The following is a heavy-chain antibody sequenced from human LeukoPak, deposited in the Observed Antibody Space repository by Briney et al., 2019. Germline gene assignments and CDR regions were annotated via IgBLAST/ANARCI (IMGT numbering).Heavy chain of an antibody. CDR2: MNPNSGNT. D-gene: IGHD3-10*01. Sequence: GASVKVSCKASGYTFTSYDINWVRQATGQGLEWMGWMNPNSGNTGYAQKFQGRVTMTRNTSISTAYMELSSLRSEDTAVYYCARGAYRPPWFGELSSSYYYYYYMDVWGKGTTVTISS. V-gene: IGHV1-8*01. J-gene: IGHJ6*03. CDR3: ARGAYRPPWFGELSSSYYYYYYMDV. CDR1: GYTFTSYD.